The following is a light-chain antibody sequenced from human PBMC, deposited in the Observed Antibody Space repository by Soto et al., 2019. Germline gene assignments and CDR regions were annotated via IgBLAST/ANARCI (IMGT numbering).Light chain of an antibody. Sequence: EIVMTQSPATLSVSPGERATLSCRASQIISSNLAWFRQKPGQGPRLFMYDASTRATGIPDRFSGSGSGTDFTRTISSLQSEDFADYYCQQYDNWPYTFGQGTRLENK. V-gene: IGKV3-15*01. CDR2: DAS. J-gene: IGKJ2*01. CDR1: QIISSN. CDR3: QQYDNWPYT.